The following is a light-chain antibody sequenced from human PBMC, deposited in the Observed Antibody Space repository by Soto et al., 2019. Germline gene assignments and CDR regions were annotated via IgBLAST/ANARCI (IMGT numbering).Light chain of an antibody. CDR3: SSYGGNNNVV. V-gene: IGLV2-8*01. CDR1: SSDVGGHNY. CDR2: EVS. Sequence: QSALTQPPSASGSPGQSVTISCTGTSSDVGGHNYVSWYQQHPGKAPKLMIYEVSKRPSGVPARFSGSKSGNTASLTVSGLQAEDEADYHCSSYGGNNNVVFGGGTKLTVL. J-gene: IGLJ2*01.